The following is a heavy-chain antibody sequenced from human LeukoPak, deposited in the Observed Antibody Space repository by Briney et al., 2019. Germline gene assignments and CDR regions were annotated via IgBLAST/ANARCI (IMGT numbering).Heavy chain of an antibody. CDR2: ISSSGSTI. CDR1: GFTFSSYS. CDR3: ARGPRDYYYYGMDV. J-gene: IGHJ6*02. Sequence: GGSLRLSCAASGFTFSSYSMNWVRQAPGKGLEWVSYISSSGSTIYYADSVKGRFTISRDNAKNSLYLQMNSLRAEDTAVYYCARGPRDYYYYGMDVWGQGTTVTVSS. V-gene: IGHV3-48*04.